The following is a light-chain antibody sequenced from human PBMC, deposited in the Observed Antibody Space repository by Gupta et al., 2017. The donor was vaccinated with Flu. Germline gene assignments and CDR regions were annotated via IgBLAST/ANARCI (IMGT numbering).Light chain of an antibody. V-gene: IGLV2-23*02. CDR2: RVS. CDR3: CAYAGGSMYV. Sequence: SITISCTASTSDVGNYDLVSWFQLHPGKAPNLIMSRVSQRPSGVPDRFSGSKSANTASLTISGLQTEDEADYFCCAYAGGSMYVFGPGTKVTVL. CDR1: TSDVGNYDL. J-gene: IGLJ1*01.